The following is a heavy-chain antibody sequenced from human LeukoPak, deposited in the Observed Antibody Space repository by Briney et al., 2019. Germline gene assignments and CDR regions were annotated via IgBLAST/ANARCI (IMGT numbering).Heavy chain of an antibody. V-gene: IGHV3-21*01. CDR3: AQQFDF. CDR1: GFIFSDYT. D-gene: IGHD1-1*01. CDR2: ISSSSTYI. Sequence: GGSLRLSCDTSGFIFSDYTMNWVRQAPGKGLEWVSSISSSSTYIFYADSVKGRFTVSRDNAKNSLYLQMNDLRAEDTAVYYCAQQFDFWGQGTLVTVPS. J-gene: IGHJ4*02.